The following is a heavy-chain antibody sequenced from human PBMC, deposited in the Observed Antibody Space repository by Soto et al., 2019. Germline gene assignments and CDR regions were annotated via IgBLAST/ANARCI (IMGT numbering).Heavy chain of an antibody. CDR1: GFTFSSYA. D-gene: IGHD3-10*01. Sequence: EVQLLESGGGLAQPGGSLRLSCAASGFTFSSYAMSWVRQAPGKGLEWVSAISGSGGSTYYADSVKGRFTISRDNSKNTLYLQMNSLRAEDTAVYYCAGGLLWFGELVSGMDVWGQGTTVTVSS. CDR3: AGGLLWFGELVSGMDV. CDR2: ISGSGGST. V-gene: IGHV3-23*01. J-gene: IGHJ6*02.